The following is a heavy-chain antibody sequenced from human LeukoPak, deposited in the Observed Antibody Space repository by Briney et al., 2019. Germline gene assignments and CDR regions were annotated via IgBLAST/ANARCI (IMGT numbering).Heavy chain of an antibody. J-gene: IGHJ4*02. CDR2: ISWNSGSI. CDR3: AKGASPYYYDSSGYYPSDYFDY. CDR1: GFTFSSYA. V-gene: IGHV3-9*01. Sequence: PGGSLRLSCAASGFTFSSYAMHWVRQAPGKGLEWVPGISWNSGSIGYADSVKGRFTISRDNAKNSLYLQMNSLRAEDTALYYCAKGASPYYYDSSGYYPSDYFDYWGQGTLVTVSS. D-gene: IGHD3-22*01.